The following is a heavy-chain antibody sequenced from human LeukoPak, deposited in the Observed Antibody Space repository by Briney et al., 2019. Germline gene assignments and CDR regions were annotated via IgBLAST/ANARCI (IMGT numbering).Heavy chain of an antibody. CDR2: IYHSGTT. CDR1: GGSISSSTW. V-gene: IGHV4-4*02. J-gene: IGHJ4*02. Sequence: SGTLSLTCAVSGGSISSSTWWSWVRQPPGKGLEWIGEIYHSGTTNYNPSLKSRVTISVDKSKNQFYLKLNSVTAADTAVYYCARNPGSDYPEWWGQGTPVTVSS. D-gene: IGHD4-17*01. CDR3: ARNPGSDYPEW.